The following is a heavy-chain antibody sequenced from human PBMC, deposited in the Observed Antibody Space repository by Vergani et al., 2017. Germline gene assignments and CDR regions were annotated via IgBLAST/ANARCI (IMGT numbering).Heavy chain of an antibody. Sequence: VQLVESGGGVVQPGGSLRLSCAASGFTFSSYEMNWVRQAPGKGLEWVSYISSSGSTIYYADSVKGRFTISRDNAKNSLYLQMNSLRAEDTAVYYCASLITLRFLEWLPYPDAFDIWGQGTMVTVSS. CDR1: GFTFSSYE. D-gene: IGHD3-3*01. CDR3: ASLITLRFLEWLPYPDAFDI. J-gene: IGHJ3*02. CDR2: ISSSGSTI. V-gene: IGHV3-48*03.